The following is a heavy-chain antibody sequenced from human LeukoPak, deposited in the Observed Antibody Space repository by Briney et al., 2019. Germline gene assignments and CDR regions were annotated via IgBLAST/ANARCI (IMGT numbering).Heavy chain of an antibody. D-gene: IGHD2-2*03. CDR1: GFTFSSYG. J-gene: IGHJ3*02. V-gene: IGHV3-30*03. CDR3: ARLDRGSNAFDI. Sequence: GRSLRLSCAASGFTFSSYGMHWVRQAPGKGLEWVAVISYDGSNKYYADSVKGRFTISRDNSKNTLYLQMNSLRAEDTAVYYCARLDRGSNAFDIWGQGTMVTVSS. CDR2: ISYDGSNK.